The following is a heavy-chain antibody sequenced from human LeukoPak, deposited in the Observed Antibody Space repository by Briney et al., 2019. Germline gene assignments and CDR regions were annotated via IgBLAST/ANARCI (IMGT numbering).Heavy chain of an antibody. D-gene: IGHD1-26*01. CDR3: AGLGGATSPFGY. Sequence: PSETLSLTCTVSGGSISSYYWSWIRQPPGKGLEWIGYIHYTGNTNYNPSLKSRVTISVDTSENQFSLNLSSVTAADTAIYYCAGLGGATSPFGYWGQGTLVTVSS. V-gene: IGHV4-59*08. J-gene: IGHJ4*02. CDR2: IHYTGNT. CDR1: GGSISSYY.